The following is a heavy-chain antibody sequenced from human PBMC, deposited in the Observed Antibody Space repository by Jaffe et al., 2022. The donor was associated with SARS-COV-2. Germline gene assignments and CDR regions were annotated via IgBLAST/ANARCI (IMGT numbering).Heavy chain of an antibody. CDR3: TRARFLEWLLYWFDP. D-gene: IGHD3-3*01. V-gene: IGHV3-49*05. CDR2: IRSKAYGGTT. CDR1: GFTFGDYA. Sequence: EVQLVESGGGLVKPGRSLRLSCTASGFTFGDYAMSWFRQAPGKGLEWVGFIRSKAYGGTTEYAASVKGRFTISRDDSKSIAYLQMNSLKTEDTAVYYCTRARFLEWLLYWFDPWGQGTLVTVSS. J-gene: IGHJ5*02.